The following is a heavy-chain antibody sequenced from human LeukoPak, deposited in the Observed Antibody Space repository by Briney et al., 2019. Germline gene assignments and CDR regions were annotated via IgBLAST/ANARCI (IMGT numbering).Heavy chain of an antibody. V-gene: IGHV3-11*01. CDR1: GFTFSDYY. CDR3: ASPQEQWLVLAFDI. CDR2: ISSSGSTI. J-gene: IGHJ3*02. Sequence: GGSLRLSCAASGFTFSDYYMSWIRQAPGKGLEWVSYISSSGSTIYYADSVKGRFTISRDNAKNSLYLQMNSLRAEDTAVYYCASPQEQWLVLAFDIWGQGTMVTVSS. D-gene: IGHD6-19*01.